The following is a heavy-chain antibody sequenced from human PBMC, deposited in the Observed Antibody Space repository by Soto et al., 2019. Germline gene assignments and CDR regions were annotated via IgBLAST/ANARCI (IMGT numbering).Heavy chain of an antibody. CDR2: FYYTGST. CDR3: AGGTDSKKVAY. Sequence: VQLVESGGGLVQPGGSLRLSCAASGFTFSDHYMDWVRQAPGKGLEWIGYFYYTGSTNYNPSLESRLTMSVDMSKNHFSLKLSSVTAADTAVYYCAGGTDSKKVAYWGQGTLVTVSS. CDR1: GFTFSDHY. V-gene: IGHV4-59*11. D-gene: IGHD3-22*01. J-gene: IGHJ4*02.